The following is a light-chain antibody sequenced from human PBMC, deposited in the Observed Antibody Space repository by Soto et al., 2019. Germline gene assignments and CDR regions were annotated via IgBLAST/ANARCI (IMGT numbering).Light chain of an antibody. J-gene: IGKJ5*01. CDR1: QSLLYRSNNKNY. CDR2: WAS. CDR3: QQYYTNPLT. V-gene: IGKV4-1*01. Sequence: DYVMTQSPDSLAVSLGERATINCRSSQSLLYRSNNKNYLSWYQQKPGQPPKLLFYWASTRESGVPDRFSASGSGTDFTLTISSLQPEDLAVYYCQQYYTNPLTFGQGTRLELK.